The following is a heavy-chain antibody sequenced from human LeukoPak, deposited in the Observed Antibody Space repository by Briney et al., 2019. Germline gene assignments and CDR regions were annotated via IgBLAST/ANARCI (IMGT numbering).Heavy chain of an antibody. V-gene: IGHV4-34*01. J-gene: IGHJ6*02. Sequence: SETLSLTCAVYGGSFSGYYWSWIRQPPGKGLEWIREINHSGSTNYNPSLESRVTISVDTSKNQFSLKLSSVTAADTAVYYCARARGYSYGLYYYYYGMDVWGQGTTVTVSS. CDR3: ARARGYSYGLYYYYYGMDV. CDR1: GGSFSGYY. D-gene: IGHD5-18*01. CDR2: INHSGST.